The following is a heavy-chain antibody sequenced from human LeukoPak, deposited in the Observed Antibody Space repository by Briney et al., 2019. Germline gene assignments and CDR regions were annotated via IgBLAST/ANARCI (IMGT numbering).Heavy chain of an antibody. J-gene: IGHJ4*02. CDR3: AKSAGSRASNCVFDH. CDR2: IRYDGSSK. D-gene: IGHD2-8*01. V-gene: IGHV3-30*02. CDR1: GFTFSDYA. Sequence: GGSLRLSCASSGFTFSDYAMHWVRQAPGKGLEWVAFIRYDGSSKYSADSVKGRFTISRDNSKNTLYLQMNSLRVEDTAVYYCAKSAGSRASNCVFDHWGQGTLVTVSS.